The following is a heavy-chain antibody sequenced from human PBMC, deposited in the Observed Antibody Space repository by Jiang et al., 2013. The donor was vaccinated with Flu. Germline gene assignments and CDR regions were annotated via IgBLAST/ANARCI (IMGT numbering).Heavy chain of an antibody. V-gene: IGHV1-46*03. Sequence: VQLVESGAEVKKPGASVKVSCKASGYTFTNNYMHWVRQAPGQGLEWMGIINLSGGITSYAQKFQGRVTMTRDTSTSTVYMELSSLRSEDAAVYYCARESPWVVTPWYYYGMDVWGQGTTVTVSS. CDR1: GYTFTNNY. CDR2: INLSGGIT. J-gene: IGHJ6*02. CDR3: ARESPWVVTPWYYYGMDV. D-gene: IGHD4-23*01.